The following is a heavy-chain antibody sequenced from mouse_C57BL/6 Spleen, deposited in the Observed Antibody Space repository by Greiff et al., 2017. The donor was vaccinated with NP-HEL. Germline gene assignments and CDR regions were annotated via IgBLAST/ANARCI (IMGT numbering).Heavy chain of an antibody. D-gene: IGHD1-2*01. J-gene: IGHJ1*03. CDR2: INPSNGGT. V-gene: IGHV1-53*01. Sequence: QVQLQQPGTELVKPGASVKLSCKASGYTFTSYWMHWVKQRPGQGLEWIGNINPSNGGTNYNEQFKSKATLTVDKSSSTAYMQLSSLTSEDSAVYYCARSITTAWYFDVWGTGTTVTVSS. CDR1: GYTFTSYW. CDR3: ARSITTAWYFDV.